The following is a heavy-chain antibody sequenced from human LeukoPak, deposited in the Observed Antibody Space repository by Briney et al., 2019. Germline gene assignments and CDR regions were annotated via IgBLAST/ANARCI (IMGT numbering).Heavy chain of an antibody. J-gene: IGHJ3*02. CDR3: ARGLTYSSGYAPDAFDI. D-gene: IGHD3-22*01. CDR1: GYTFTSYG. CDR2: ISAYNDNT. V-gene: IGHV1-18*01. Sequence: ASVKVSCKASGYTFTSYGISWVRQAPGQGLEWMGWISAYNDNTNYAQKLQGRVTMTTDTSTSTAYMELRSLRSDDTAVYYCARGLTYSSGYAPDAFDIWGQGTMVTVSS.